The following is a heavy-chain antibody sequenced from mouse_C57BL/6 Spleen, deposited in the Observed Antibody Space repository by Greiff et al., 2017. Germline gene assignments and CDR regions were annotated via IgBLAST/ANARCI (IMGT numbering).Heavy chain of an antibody. J-gene: IGHJ3*01. CDR2: FYPGSGST. V-gene: IGHV1-55*01. CDR1: GYTFTSYW. D-gene: IGHD4-1*01. CDR3: ARGGTGTAWFAY. Sequence: VQLQQSGAELARPGASVKLSCKASGYTFTSYWITWVKQRPGQGLEWIGDFYPGSGSTNYNEKFKSKATLTVDTSYSTAYMQLSSLTSEDAAVYYCARGGTGTAWFAYWGQGTLVTVSA.